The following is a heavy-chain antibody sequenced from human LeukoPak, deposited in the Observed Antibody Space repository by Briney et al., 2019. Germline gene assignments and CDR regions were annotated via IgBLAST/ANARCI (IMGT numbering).Heavy chain of an antibody. CDR3: TRDANHYGGMDV. CDR1: GITVSKYW. Sequence: PGGSLRLSCAVFGITVSKYWMHWVRQVPGKGLVWVSRIHSDGSTTDYADSVKGRFTITRDSAKNTLYLEVNSLRVEDTAVYYCTRDANHYGGMDVWGQGTTVTVSS. V-gene: IGHV3-74*01. J-gene: IGHJ6*02. CDR2: IHSDGSTT.